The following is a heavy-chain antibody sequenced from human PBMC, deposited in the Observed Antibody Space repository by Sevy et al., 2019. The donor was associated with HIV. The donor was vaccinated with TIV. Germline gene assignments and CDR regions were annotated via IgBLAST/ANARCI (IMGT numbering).Heavy chain of an antibody. CDR2: IYYSGST. V-gene: IGHV4-61*01. CDR3: ASSTVTTKYYFDY. D-gene: IGHD4-17*01. Sequence: SETLSLTCTVSGGSVSSGSYYWSWIRQPPGKGLEWIGYIYYSGSTNYNPSLKSRLTISVDTSKNQFSLKLSSVTAADTAVYYCASSTVTTKYYFDYWGQGTLVTVSS. CDR1: GGSVSSGSYY. J-gene: IGHJ4*02.